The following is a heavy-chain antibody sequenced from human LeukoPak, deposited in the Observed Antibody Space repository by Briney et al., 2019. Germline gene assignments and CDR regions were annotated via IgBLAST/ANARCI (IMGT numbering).Heavy chain of an antibody. V-gene: IGHV4-38-2*01. CDR2: FFSGNT. CDR3: ARLRGSYYYFDS. D-gene: IGHD1-26*01. CDR1: GYSTRSGYY. Sequence: SETLSLTCAVSGYSTRSGYYWGWIRQPPGKGLEWIGGFFSGNTYYNPSLKSRVIISVDTSKNQFSLDLSSVTAADTAVYYCARLRGSYYYFDSWGQGTLVTVSS. J-gene: IGHJ4*02.